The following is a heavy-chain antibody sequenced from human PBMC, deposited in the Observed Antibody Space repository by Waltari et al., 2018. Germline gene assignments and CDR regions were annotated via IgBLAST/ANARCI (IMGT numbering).Heavy chain of an antibody. CDR2: ISGSGGSI. D-gene: IGHD3-3*01. J-gene: IGHJ6*02. Sequence: EVQLLGSGGGLVQPGGSLRLSCAASGFTFSSYAMSWVSQAPGKGLEWVSAISGSGGSIYYADTVKGRFTISRDNSKNTLYLQMNSLRAEDTAVYYCAKPVYYDFWSGYSNYYYYGMDVWGQGTTVTVSS. V-gene: IGHV3-23*01. CDR1: GFTFSSYA. CDR3: AKPVYYDFWSGYSNYYYYGMDV.